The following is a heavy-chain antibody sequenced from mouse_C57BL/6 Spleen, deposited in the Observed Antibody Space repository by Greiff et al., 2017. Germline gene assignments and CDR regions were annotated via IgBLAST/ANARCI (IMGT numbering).Heavy chain of an antibody. D-gene: IGHD1-1*01. CDR3: ARAGFITTVVGDY. Sequence: QVQLQQPGAELVKPGASVKMSCKASCYTFTSYWITWVKQRPGQGLEWIGDIYPGSGSTNYNEKFKSKATLTVDTSSSTSYMQHSSVTAEHSGVYYCARAGFITTVVGDYGGQGTSATVSS. J-gene: IGHJ4*01. CDR1: CYTFTSYW. CDR2: IYPGSGST. V-gene: IGHV1-55*01.